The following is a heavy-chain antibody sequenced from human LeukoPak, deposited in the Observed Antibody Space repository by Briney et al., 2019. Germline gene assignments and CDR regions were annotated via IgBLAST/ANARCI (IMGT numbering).Heavy chain of an antibody. V-gene: IGHV3-48*01. J-gene: IGHJ4*02. CDR3: AKEQIVGAPIFDY. D-gene: IGHD1-26*01. CDR2: ISGSSGII. CDR1: GFTFNTYT. Sequence: GGSLRLSCAASGFTFNTYTMNWVRQAPGKGLEWVSYISGSSGIIDYADSVRGRFTISRDNAKNTLYLQMNSLRAEDTAVYYCAKEQIVGAPIFDYWGQGTLVTVSS.